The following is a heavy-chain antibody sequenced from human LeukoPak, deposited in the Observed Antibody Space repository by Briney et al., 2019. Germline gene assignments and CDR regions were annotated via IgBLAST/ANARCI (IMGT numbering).Heavy chain of an antibody. D-gene: IGHD3-10*01. V-gene: IGHV3-21*01. J-gene: IGHJ6*03. Sequence: RGGSLRLSCAASGFTFSSYSMNWVRQAPGKGLEWVSSITGSSKSIDYADSVKGRFAISRDNAKTSLFLQMASLRLEDTAVYYCVREGSGSTHYMDVWGKGTTVTVSS. CDR2: ITGSSKSI. CDR1: GFTFSSYS. CDR3: VREGSGSTHYMDV.